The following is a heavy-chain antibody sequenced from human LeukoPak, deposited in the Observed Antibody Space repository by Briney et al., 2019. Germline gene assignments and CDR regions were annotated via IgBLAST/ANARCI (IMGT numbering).Heavy chain of an antibody. CDR1: GGTFSSDA. V-gene: IGHV1-69*04. J-gene: IGHJ3*02. CDR2: IIPILGIA. Sequence: SVKVSCKASGGTFSSDAISWVRQAPGQGLEWMGRIIPILGIANYAQKFQGRVTITADKSTSTAYMELSSLRSEDTAVYYCASRAAVAGGISAFDIWGQGTMVTVSS. D-gene: IGHD6-19*01. CDR3: ASRAAVAGGISAFDI.